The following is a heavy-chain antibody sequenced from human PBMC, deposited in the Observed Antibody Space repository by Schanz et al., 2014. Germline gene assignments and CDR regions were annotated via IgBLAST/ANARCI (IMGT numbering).Heavy chain of an antibody. D-gene: IGHD2-8*02. J-gene: IGHJ4*02. CDR1: GFAFSSYA. Sequence: EVQLLESGGGLVQPGGSLRLSCLASGFAFSSYAMTWVRQAPGKGLEWVAAVSSRSDEIKYADSVRGRFTISRDNSRSTMYLQMNSLRAEDTAVYFCAKTLFPGGTQTFGNWGRGTLVTVSS. CDR2: VSSRSDEI. CDR3: AKTLFPGGTQTFGN. V-gene: IGHV3-23*05.